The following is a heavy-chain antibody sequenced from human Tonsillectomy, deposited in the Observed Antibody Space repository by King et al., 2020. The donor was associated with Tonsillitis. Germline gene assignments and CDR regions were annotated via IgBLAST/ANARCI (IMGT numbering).Heavy chain of an antibody. CDR1: GFTFSNYA. D-gene: IGHD4-17*01. CDR2: ISYDGSNK. V-gene: IGHV3-30*04. CDR3: ARTTVTIRYDAFDI. Sequence: VQLVESGGGVVQPGRSLRLSCAASGFTFSNYAMHLVRQAPGKGLEWVAIISYDGSNKYYADSVKGRFTISRDNSKNTVYLQMNSLRAEDTAVYYCARTTVTIRYDAFDIWGQGTMVTVSS. J-gene: IGHJ3*02.